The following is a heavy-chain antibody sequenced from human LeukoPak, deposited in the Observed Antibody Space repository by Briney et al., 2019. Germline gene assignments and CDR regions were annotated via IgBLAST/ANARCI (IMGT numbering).Heavy chain of an antibody. J-gene: IGHJ4*02. CDR1: GFTFSSYA. V-gene: IGHV3-21*01. D-gene: IGHD7-27*01. CDR2: ITNTGNSM. CDR3: GRGHWGLDY. Sequence: GGSLRLSCAASGFTFSSYAMSWVRQAPGKGLEWVSYITNTGNSMEYVDSVKGRFTTSRDNSKNSLYLQMNSLRAEDMAVYYCGRGHWGLDYWGQGALVTVSS.